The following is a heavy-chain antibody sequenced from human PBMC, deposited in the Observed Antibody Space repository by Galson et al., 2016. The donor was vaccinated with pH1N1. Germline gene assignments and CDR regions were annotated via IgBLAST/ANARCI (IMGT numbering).Heavy chain of an antibody. Sequence: SLRLSCAASGFTFSSYWMNWVRQAPGKGLEWVANIKRDGSEKYYVDSVKGRFTISRDNPKNSLYLQMNSLRVEDTAVYYCTRRYCRGGACVSYYYHYYAMDVWGQGTTVTVSS. V-gene: IGHV3-7*05. CDR3: TRRYCRGGACVSYYYHYYAMDV. D-gene: IGHD2-15*01. CDR1: GFTFSSYW. J-gene: IGHJ6*02. CDR2: IKRDGSEK.